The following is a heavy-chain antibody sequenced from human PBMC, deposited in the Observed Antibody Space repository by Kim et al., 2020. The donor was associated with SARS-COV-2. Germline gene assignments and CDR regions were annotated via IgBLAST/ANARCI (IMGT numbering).Heavy chain of an antibody. D-gene: IGHD1-7*01. V-gene: IGHV4-59*13. CDR3: ARLEELSWFGP. Sequence: SETLSLTCTVSGGSISSYYWSWIRQPPGKGLEWIGYIYYSGSTNYNPSLKSRVTISVDTSKNQFSLKLSSVTAADTAVYYCARLEELSWFGPWGQGTLVT. CDR1: GGSISSYY. J-gene: IGHJ5*02. CDR2: IYYSGST.